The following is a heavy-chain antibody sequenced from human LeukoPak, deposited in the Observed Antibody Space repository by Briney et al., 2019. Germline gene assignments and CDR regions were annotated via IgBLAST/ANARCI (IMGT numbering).Heavy chain of an antibody. J-gene: IGHJ6*03. D-gene: IGHD2-15*01. Sequence: PGGSLRLSCAASGFNFEDYAMHWVRQAPGKGLEWVSGISWNGGNVDYGDSVKGRFTVFRDNAKNSLYLEMNSLRVEDTALYYCAKDVAGATNFFYMDVWGEGTTVTVSS. CDR3: AKDVAGATNFFYMDV. CDR2: ISWNGGNV. CDR1: GFNFEDYA. V-gene: IGHV3-9*01.